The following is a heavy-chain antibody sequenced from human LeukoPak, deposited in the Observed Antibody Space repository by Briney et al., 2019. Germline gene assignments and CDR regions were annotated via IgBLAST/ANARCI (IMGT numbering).Heavy chain of an antibody. D-gene: IGHD3-10*01. Sequence: GRSLRLSCAASGFTFSSYGMHWVRQAPGKGLEWVAVIWYDGSNKYYADSVKSRFTISRDNSKNTLYLQMNSLRAEDTAVYYCARDQFDYYGSGSYQYYYYGMDVWGQGTTVTVSS. J-gene: IGHJ6*02. CDR2: IWYDGSNK. V-gene: IGHV3-33*01. CDR1: GFTFSSYG. CDR3: ARDQFDYYGSGSYQYYYYGMDV.